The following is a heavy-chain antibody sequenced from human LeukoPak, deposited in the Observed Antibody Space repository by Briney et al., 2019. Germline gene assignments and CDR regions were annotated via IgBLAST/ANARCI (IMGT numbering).Heavy chain of an antibody. CDR3: EHKGEGGYEGIFDY. Sequence: SGPTLVNPTQTLTLTCTFSVLSLTTNGVRVGGIREPPGKALEWVALIYWDADKRYSPSLQSRLTITKDTSKNQVVLTMTDMGPVQTGTYYCEHKGEGGYEGIFDYWGQGTLVTVSS. D-gene: IGHD5-12*01. CDR2: IYWDADK. V-gene: IGHV2-5*02. J-gene: IGHJ4*02. CDR1: VLSLTTNGVR.